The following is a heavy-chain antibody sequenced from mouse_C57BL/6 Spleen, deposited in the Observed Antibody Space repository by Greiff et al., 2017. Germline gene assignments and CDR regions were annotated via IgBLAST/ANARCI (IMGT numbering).Heavy chain of an antibody. CDR1: GFNIKNTY. J-gene: IGHJ2*01. D-gene: IGHD1-1*01. CDR2: IDPANGNT. Sequence: EVQLQQSVAELVRPGASVKLSCKASGFNIKNTYMHWVKQRPEQGLEWIGRIDPANGNTKYAPKFQGKATITADTSSSTAYLQLSSLTSEDTAMDYWARDGIATVVADYWGQGTTLTVSS. CDR3: ARDGIATVVADY. V-gene: IGHV14-3*01.